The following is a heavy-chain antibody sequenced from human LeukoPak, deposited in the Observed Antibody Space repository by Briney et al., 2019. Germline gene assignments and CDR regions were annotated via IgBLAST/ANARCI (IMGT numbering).Heavy chain of an antibody. Sequence: PSETLSLTCTVSGGSLSSGSYYWSWIRQPAGKGLEWIGRIYTSGSTNYNPSLKSRVTISVDTSKNQFSLQLNSVTPEDTAVYYCAGSSGWSSNFDYWGQGTLVTVSS. CDR2: IYTSGST. CDR3: AGSSGWSSNFDY. V-gene: IGHV4-61*02. D-gene: IGHD6-19*01. CDR1: GGSLSSGSYY. J-gene: IGHJ4*02.